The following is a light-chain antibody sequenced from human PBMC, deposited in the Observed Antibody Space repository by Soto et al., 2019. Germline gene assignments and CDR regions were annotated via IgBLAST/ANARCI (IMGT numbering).Light chain of an antibody. J-gene: IGKJ5*01. CDR2: GAS. V-gene: IGKV3D-20*02. Sequence: PGQRATLSCRASQSVSSSYLAWYQQQPGQAPRLLIYGASIRAPDIPDRFSGSGSGTDFTLTISSLEPEDFAVYYCQQRSNSLTFGQGTRLEIK. CDR1: QSVSSSY. CDR3: QQRSNSLT.